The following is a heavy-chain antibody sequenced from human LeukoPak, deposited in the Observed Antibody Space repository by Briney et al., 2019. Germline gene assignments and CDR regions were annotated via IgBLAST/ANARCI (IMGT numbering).Heavy chain of an antibody. CDR1: GFTFSSYA. CDR3: ARDPTPTQLWFRGSFDY. V-gene: IGHV3-48*01. D-gene: IGHD5-18*01. J-gene: IGHJ4*02. CDR2: ISSSGISI. Sequence: GGSLRLSCAASGFTFSSYALSWVRQAPGKGLEWVSYISSSGISIYYADSVKGRFTISRDKAKNSLYLQMNSLRAEDTAVYYCARDPTPTQLWFRGSFDYWGQGALVTVSS.